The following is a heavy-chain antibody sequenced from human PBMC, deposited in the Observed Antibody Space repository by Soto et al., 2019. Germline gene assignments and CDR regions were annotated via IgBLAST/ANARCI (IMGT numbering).Heavy chain of an antibody. V-gene: IGHV1-58*01. D-gene: IGHD2-15*01. CDR3: AAGRGYCSGGSGPGPYYGMDV. CDR2: IVVGSGNT. J-gene: IGHJ6*02. Sequence: SVKVSCKASGFTFTSSAVQWVRQARGQRLEWIGWIVVGSGNTNYAQKFQERVTITRDMSTSTAYMELSSLRSEDTAVYYCAAGRGYCSGGSGPGPYYGMDVWGQGTTVTVSS. CDR1: GFTFTSSA.